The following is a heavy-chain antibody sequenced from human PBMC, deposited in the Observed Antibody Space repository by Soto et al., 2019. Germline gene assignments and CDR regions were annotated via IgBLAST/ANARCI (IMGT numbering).Heavy chain of an antibody. CDR3: VRGDLVVPAATAFDP. D-gene: IGHD2-2*01. J-gene: IGHJ5*02. V-gene: IGHV4-31*03. CDR1: GGSISSGGYY. Sequence: QVQLQESGPGLVKPSQTLSLTCTVSGGSISSGGYYWSWIRQHPGKGLEWIGYIYYSGSTYYNPSLKSRVTISVDTSKNQFSLKLSSVTAADTAVYYCVRGDLVVPAATAFDPWGQGTLVTVSS. CDR2: IYYSGST.